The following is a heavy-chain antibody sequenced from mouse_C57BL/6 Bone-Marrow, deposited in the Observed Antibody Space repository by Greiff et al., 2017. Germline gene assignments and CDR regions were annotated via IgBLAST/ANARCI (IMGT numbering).Heavy chain of an antibody. Sequence: VQLQQPGAELVKPGASVKLSCKASGYTFTSYWMQWVKQRPGQGLEWIGEIDPSDSYTNYNQKFKGKATLTVATSSSTAYMQLSSLTSEDSAVYYCARFRSDFDYWGQGTTLTVSS. D-gene: IGHD2-14*01. CDR2: IDPSDSYT. V-gene: IGHV1-50*01. CDR3: ARFRSDFDY. CDR1: GYTFTSYW. J-gene: IGHJ2*01.